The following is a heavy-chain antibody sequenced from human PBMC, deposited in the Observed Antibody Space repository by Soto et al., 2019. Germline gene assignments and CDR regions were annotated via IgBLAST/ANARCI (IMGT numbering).Heavy chain of an antibody. CDR2: INAGNGNT. Sequence: QVQLVQSGAEVKKPGASVKVSCKASGYTFTSYAMHWVRQAPGQRLEWMGWINAGNGNTKYSQKFQGRVTITRDTSXXTAYMELSSLRSEDTAVYYCARDTAVAETTGYFDLWGRGTLVTVSS. J-gene: IGHJ2*01. D-gene: IGHD6-19*01. V-gene: IGHV1-3*01. CDR1: GYTFTSYA. CDR3: ARDTAVAETTGYFDL.